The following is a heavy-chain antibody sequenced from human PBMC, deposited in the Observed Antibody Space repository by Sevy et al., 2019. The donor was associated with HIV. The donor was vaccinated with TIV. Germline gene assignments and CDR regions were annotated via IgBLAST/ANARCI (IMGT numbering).Heavy chain of an antibody. J-gene: IGHJ4*02. V-gene: IGHV3-23*01. CDR1: GLTFSKYS. CDR2: LSFGCGEI. D-gene: IGHD2-8*01. CDR3: AREGCTKPHDY. Sequence: GGSLRLSCAASGLTFSKYSMSWLRQPPGKGLEWVSALSFGCGEINYADSVKGRFTISRDNSKSSVYLQMNNLRPEDTAVHYCAREGCTKPHDYWGQRTLVTVSS.